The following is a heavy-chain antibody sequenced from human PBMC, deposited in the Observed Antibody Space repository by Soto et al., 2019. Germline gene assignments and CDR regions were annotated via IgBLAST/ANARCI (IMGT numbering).Heavy chain of an antibody. CDR2: ISYDGSNK. J-gene: IGHJ4*02. D-gene: IGHD4-17*01. CDR1: GFTFSSYG. V-gene: IGHV3-30*18. Sequence: GGSLRLSCAASGFTFSSYGMHWVRQAPGKGLEWVAVISYDGSNKYYADSVKGRFTISRDNSKNTLYLQMNSLRAEDTAVYYCAKDEGYGGNHIFDYWGQGTLVTVSS. CDR3: AKDEGYGGNHIFDY.